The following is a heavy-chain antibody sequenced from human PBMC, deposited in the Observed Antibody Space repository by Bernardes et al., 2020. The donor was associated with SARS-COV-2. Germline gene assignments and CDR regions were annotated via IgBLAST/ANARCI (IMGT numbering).Heavy chain of an antibody. Sequence: ASVKVSCKASGYTFTGYYMHWVRQAPGQGLEWMGWINPNSGGTNYAQKFQGRVTMTRDTSISTAYMELSRLRSDDTAVYYCARLGLYYYDSRSFDYWGQGTLVTVSS. CDR3: ARLGLYYYDSRSFDY. J-gene: IGHJ4*02. CDR2: INPNSGGT. CDR1: GYTFTGYY. V-gene: IGHV1-2*02. D-gene: IGHD3-22*01.